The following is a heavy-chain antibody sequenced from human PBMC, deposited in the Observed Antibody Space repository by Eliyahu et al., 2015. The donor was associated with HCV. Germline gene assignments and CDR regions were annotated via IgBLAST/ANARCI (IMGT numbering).Heavy chain of an antibody. CDR1: GFTFAXYT. CDR2: INGRSNYK. Sequence: DVQLVESGGGLVTPGGSLRLSCAASGFTFAXYTMNWVRQAPGQGLEWVSSINGRSNYKHYADSVMGRFSISRDNAKNSLYLQMDSLRAEDTAVYFCAREDSVVGDTSAFDLWGQGTMVTVSS. D-gene: IGHD1-26*01. V-gene: IGHV3-21*01. J-gene: IGHJ3*01. CDR3: AREDSVVGDTSAFDL.